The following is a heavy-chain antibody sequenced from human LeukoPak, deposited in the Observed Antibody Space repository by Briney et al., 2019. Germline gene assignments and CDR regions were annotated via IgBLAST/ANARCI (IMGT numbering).Heavy chain of an antibody. CDR1: GFTFSSYA. CDR3: ARDLLDCSSTSCSLYGMDV. CDR2: ISYDGSNK. D-gene: IGHD2-2*01. J-gene: IGHJ6*02. Sequence: GVSLRLSCAASGFTFSSYAMHWVRQAPGKGLEWVAVISYDGSNKYYADSVKGRFTISRDNSKNTLYLQMNSLRAEDTAVYYCARDLLDCSSTSCSLYGMDVWGQGTTVTVSS. V-gene: IGHV3-30*04.